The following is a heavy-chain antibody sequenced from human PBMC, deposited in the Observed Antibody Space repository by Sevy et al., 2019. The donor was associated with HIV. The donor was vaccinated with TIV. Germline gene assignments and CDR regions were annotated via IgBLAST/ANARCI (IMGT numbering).Heavy chain of an antibody. CDR2: ISHDGNNK. J-gene: IGHJ4*02. D-gene: IGHD3-22*01. CDR1: GFTFSSYG. V-gene: IGHV3-30*19. CDR3: ASHYYDYTGYYYPLHY. Sequence: GGSLRLSCAASGFTFSSYGMHWVRQAPGKGLEWVAVISHDGNNKDYADSVKGRFTISRDNSKNTLYMQMTSLRAEDTAFYYCASHYYDYTGYYYPLHYWGQGTLVTVSS.